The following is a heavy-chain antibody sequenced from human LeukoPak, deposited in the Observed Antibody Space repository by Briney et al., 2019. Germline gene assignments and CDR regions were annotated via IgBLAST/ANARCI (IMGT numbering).Heavy chain of an antibody. CDR3: ARDEYIAGVSNY. CDR1: GFTFSSYG. J-gene: IGHJ4*02. D-gene: IGHD6-6*01. V-gene: IGHV3-33*01. Sequence: GGSLRLSCAASGFTFSSYGMHWVRQAPGKGLEWVAVIWYDGSNKYYADSVKGRFTIPRDNSKNTLYLQMNSLRAEDTAVYYCARDEYIAGVSNYWGQGTLVTVSS. CDR2: IWYDGSNK.